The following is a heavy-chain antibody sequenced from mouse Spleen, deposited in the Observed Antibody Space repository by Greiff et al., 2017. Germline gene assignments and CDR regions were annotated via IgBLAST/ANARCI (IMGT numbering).Heavy chain of an antibody. V-gene: IGHV1-58*01. Sequence: VQLQQSGAELVRPGSSVKMSCKTSGYTFTSYGITWVKQRPGQGLEWIGYIYIGNGYTEYNEKFKGKATLTSDTSSSTAYMQLSSLTSEDSAIYFCASNYGNYYYAMDYWGQGTSVTVSS. CDR3: ASNYGNYYYAMDY. D-gene: IGHD2-1*01. J-gene: IGHJ4*01. CDR2: IYIGNGYT. CDR1: GYTFTSYG.